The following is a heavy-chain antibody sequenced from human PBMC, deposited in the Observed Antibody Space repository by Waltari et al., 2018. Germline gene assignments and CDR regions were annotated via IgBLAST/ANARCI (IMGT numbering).Heavy chain of an antibody. CDR3: ARDPRGYVNDAFDI. CDR2: IYDSGST. V-gene: IGHV4-59*11. CDR1: GGSISSHY. Sequence: QVQLQESGPGLVKPSETLSLTCTVSGGSISSHYWSWIRQPPGKGLEWIGYIYDSGSTNYNPSLRSRVTISVDTSKNQFSLKLSSVTAADTAVYYCARDPRGYVNDAFDIWGQGTMVTVSS. D-gene: IGHD5-12*01. J-gene: IGHJ3*02.